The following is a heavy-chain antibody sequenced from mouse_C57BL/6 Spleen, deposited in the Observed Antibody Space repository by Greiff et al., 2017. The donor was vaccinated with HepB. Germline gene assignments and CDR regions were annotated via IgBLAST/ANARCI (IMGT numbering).Heavy chain of an antibody. Sequence: EVMLVESGGGLVKPGGSLKLSCAASGFTFSDYGMHWVRKAPEKGLEWVAYISSGSSTIYYADTVKGRFTISRDNAKNTLFLQMTSLRSEDTAMYYCARSSYGAMDYWGQGTSVTVAS. CDR1: GFTFSDYG. V-gene: IGHV5-17*01. D-gene: IGHD1-1*01. CDR2: ISSGSSTI. J-gene: IGHJ4*01. CDR3: ARSSYGAMDY.